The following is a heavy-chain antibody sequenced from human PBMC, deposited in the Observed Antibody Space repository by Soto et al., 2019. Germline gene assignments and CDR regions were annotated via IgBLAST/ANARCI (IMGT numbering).Heavy chain of an antibody. Sequence: SETLSLTCTVSGGSISSSSYYWGWIRQPPGKGLEWIGSIYYSGSTYYNPSLKSRVTISVDTSKNQFSLKLSSVTAADTAVYYCARHRGQGGNYYYYYKDVWGKGTTVTVSS. CDR2: IYYSGST. J-gene: IGHJ6*03. CDR3: ARHRGQGGNYYYYYKDV. V-gene: IGHV4-39*01. CDR1: GGSISSSSYY. D-gene: IGHD1-26*01.